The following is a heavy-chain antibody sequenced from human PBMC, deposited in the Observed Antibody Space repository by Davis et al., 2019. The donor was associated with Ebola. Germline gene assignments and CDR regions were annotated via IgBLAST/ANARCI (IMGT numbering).Heavy chain of an antibody. V-gene: IGHV3-23*01. CDR1: GFSLSTYG. Sequence: GGSLRLSCATSGFSLSTYGMYWVRQAPGKGLEWVSGISGSDGSTYYADSVKGRFTISRDNSKNTLYLQMNSLRAEDTAVYYGAKDLDYDSSGPHFDYWGQGTLVTVSS. CDR2: ISGSDGST. CDR3: AKDLDYDSSGPHFDY. D-gene: IGHD3-22*01. J-gene: IGHJ4*02.